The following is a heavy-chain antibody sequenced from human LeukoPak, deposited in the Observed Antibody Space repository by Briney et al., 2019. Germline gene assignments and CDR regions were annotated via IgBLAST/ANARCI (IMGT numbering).Heavy chain of an antibody. CDR2: IWYDGTNK. D-gene: IGHD3-22*01. CDR1: GFSFSNYG. V-gene: IGHV3-33*01. CDR3: ARKRGGIYDSRALDL. J-gene: IGHJ6*02. Sequence: GGSLRLSCAASGFSFSNYGMHWVRQAPGKGLEWVAVIWYDGTNKYYADSVKGRFTISRDNSKNTVYLEMSGLRVEDTAVFHCARKRGGIYDSRALDLWGQGTTVIVSS.